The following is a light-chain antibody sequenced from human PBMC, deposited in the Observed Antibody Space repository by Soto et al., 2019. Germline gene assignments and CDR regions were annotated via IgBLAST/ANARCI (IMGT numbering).Light chain of an antibody. J-gene: IGLJ2*01. CDR3: GADHGSGSNFVL. CDR2: VGTGVIVG. CDR1: SGYSNYK. Sequence: QAVVTQPPSASASLGASVTLTCTLSSGYSNYKVDWYQQRPGKGPRFVMRVGTGVIVGSKGDGIPDRFSVLGSGLNRYLTIKNIQEEDESDYHCGADHGSGSNFVLFGGGTKLTVL. V-gene: IGLV9-49*01.